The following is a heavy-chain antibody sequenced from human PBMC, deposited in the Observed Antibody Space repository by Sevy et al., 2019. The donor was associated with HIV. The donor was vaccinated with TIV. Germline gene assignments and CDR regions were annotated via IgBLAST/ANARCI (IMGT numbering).Heavy chain of an antibody. CDR1: GFTFSNYD. D-gene: IGHD3-22*01. V-gene: IGHV3-33*01. CDR3: ARGGYYYDNAAYYALDS. Sequence: GGSLRLSCAATGFTFSNYDMHWVRQAPGKGMEWVAIICTDGGYQYHGDSVKGRFTISRDNSKNTLYLQMNNVRVEDTDVYYCARGGYYYDNAAYYALDSWGQGSLVTVSS. CDR2: ICTDGGYQ. J-gene: IGHJ4*02.